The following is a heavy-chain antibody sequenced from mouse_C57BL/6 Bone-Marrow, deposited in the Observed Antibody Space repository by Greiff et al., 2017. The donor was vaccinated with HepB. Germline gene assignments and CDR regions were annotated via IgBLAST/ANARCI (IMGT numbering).Heavy chain of an antibody. CDR1: GFSLTSYA. Sequence: QVQLQQSGPGLVAPSQSLSITCTVSGFSLTSYAISWVRQPPGKGLEWIGVIWTGGGTNYNSALKSRMSISKDNSKSQVFLRMNSLQTDDTARYYCARNKKVTAGYFDYWGQGTTLTVSS. J-gene: IGHJ2*01. V-gene: IGHV2-9-1*01. CDR3: ARNKKVTAGYFDY. CDR2: IWTGGGT. D-gene: IGHD2-2*01.